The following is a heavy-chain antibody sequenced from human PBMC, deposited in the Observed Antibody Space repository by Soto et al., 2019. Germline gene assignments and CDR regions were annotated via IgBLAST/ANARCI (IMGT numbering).Heavy chain of an antibody. Sequence: GGSLRLSCAASGFTFSSYGMHWVRQAPGKGLEWVAVISYDGSNKYYADSVKGRFTISRDNSKNTLYLQMNSLRAEDTAVYYCAKDELWFGELSAYYYGMDVWGQGTTVTVSS. J-gene: IGHJ6*02. CDR1: GFTFSSYG. CDR3: AKDELWFGELSAYYYGMDV. CDR2: ISYDGSNK. D-gene: IGHD3-10*01. V-gene: IGHV3-30*18.